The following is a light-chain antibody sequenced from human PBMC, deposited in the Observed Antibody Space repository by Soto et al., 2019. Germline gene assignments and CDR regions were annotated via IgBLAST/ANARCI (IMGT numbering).Light chain of an antibody. CDR3: VSFTSSTTYV. J-gene: IGLJ1*01. CDR1: SCDVGGSNF. CDR2: DVA. V-gene: IGLV2-14*03. Sequence: QSVLTQPASVSASPGQSITISCTGTSCDVGGSNFVSWYQQHPGKPPKLIIYDVATRPSGVSNRFSGSKSGSTASLIISRLQTEDEADYYCVSFTSSTTYVFGSGTKLTVL.